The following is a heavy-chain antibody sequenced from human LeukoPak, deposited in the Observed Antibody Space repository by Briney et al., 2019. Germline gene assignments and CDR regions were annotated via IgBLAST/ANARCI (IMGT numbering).Heavy chain of an antibody. CDR3: ARPASGLWFGELFPSDAFDI. CDR1: GGSISSSSYY. CDR2: IYYSGST. V-gene: IGHV4-39*01. Sequence: SETLSLTCTVSGGSISSSSYYWGWIRQPPGKGLEWIGSIYYSGSTYYNPSLKSRVTISVDTSKNQFSLKLSSVTAADTAVYYCARPASGLWFGELFPSDAFDIWGQGTMVTVSS. D-gene: IGHD3-10*01. J-gene: IGHJ3*02.